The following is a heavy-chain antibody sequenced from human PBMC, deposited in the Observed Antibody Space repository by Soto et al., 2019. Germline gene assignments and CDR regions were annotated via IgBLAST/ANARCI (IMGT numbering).Heavy chain of an antibody. CDR2: ISAYNGNT. CDR3: ARGEGSSSVHYYYYGMDV. Sequence: ASVKVSCKASGYTFTSYGISWVRQAPGQGLEWMGRISAYNGNTNYAQKLQGRVTMTTDTSTSTAYMELSSLRSEDTAVYYCARGEGSSSVHYYYYGMDVWGQGTTVTVSS. D-gene: IGHD6-13*01. J-gene: IGHJ6*02. V-gene: IGHV1-18*01. CDR1: GYTFTSYG.